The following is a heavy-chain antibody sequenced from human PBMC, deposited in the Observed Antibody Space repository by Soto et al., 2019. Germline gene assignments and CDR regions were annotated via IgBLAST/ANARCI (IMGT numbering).Heavy chain of an antibody. CDR3: ARDWAPEQWLVQTNFDY. Sequence: QVQLVQSGAEVKKPGASVKVSCKASGYTFTSYGISWVRQAPGQGLEWMGWISAYNGNTNYAQKLQGRVTMTTDTSTSTSYMELRSLRSDDTAVYYCARDWAPEQWLVQTNFDYWGQGTLVTVSS. CDR1: GYTFTSYG. V-gene: IGHV1-18*01. CDR2: ISAYNGNT. J-gene: IGHJ4*02. D-gene: IGHD6-19*01.